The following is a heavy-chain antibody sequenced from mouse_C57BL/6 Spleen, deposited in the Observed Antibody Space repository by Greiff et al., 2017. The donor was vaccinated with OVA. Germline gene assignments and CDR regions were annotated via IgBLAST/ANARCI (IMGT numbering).Heavy chain of an antibody. V-gene: IGHV1-53*01. J-gene: IGHJ2*01. CDR2: INPSNGGT. D-gene: IGHD1-1*01. Sequence: VQLQQPGTELVKPGASVKLSCKASGYTFTSYWMHWVKQRPGQGLEWIGNINPSNGGTNYNEKFKSKATLTVDKSSSTAYMQLSSLTSEGSAVYYCARSSFITTVVPDYWGQGTTLTVSS. CDR1: GYTFTSYW. CDR3: ARSSFITTVVPDY.